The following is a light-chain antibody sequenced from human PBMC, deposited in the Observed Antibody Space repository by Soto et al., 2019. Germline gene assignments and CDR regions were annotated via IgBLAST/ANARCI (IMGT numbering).Light chain of an antibody. Sequence: QSVLTQPPSASGTPGQTVSISCSGSKSNIGGNPVNWYQQLPGSAPNLLIHTSNQRPSGFPARFSGSKSGTSASLAISGLQSEDEEEYYCGAWDDRLNGYVFGTGTKLTVL. V-gene: IGLV1-44*01. J-gene: IGLJ1*01. CDR2: TSN. CDR3: GAWDDRLNGYV. CDR1: KSNIGGNP.